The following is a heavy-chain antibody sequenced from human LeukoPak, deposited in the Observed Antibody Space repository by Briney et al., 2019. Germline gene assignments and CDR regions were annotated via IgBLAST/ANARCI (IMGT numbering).Heavy chain of an antibody. Sequence: ASVKVSCKASGYTFTSYDIIWVRQATGQGLEWMGWMNPNSGNTGYAQKFQGRVTMTRNTSISTAYMELSSLRSEDTAVYYCASFLKDYYYYGMDVWGQGTTVTVSS. CDR1: GYTFTSYD. CDR2: MNPNSGNT. J-gene: IGHJ6*02. V-gene: IGHV1-8*01. CDR3: ASFLKDYYYYGMDV. D-gene: IGHD2/OR15-2a*01.